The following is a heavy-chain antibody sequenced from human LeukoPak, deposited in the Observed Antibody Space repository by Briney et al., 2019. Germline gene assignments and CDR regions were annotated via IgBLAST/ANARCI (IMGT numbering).Heavy chain of an antibody. Sequence: PSETLSLTCTVSGGSISSGDYYWSWIRQPPGKGLEWIGYIYYSGSTYYNPSLKSRVTISVDTSKNQFSLKLSSVTVADTAVYYCAREPARNSGYDYGIDYWGQGTLVTVSS. J-gene: IGHJ4*02. D-gene: IGHD5-12*01. CDR3: AREPARNSGYDYGIDY. CDR2: IYYSGST. V-gene: IGHV4-30-4*01. CDR1: GGSISSGDYY.